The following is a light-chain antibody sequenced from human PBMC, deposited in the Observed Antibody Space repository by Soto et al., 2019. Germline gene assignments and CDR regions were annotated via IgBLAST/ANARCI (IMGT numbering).Light chain of an antibody. J-gene: IGLJ1*01. CDR1: FSDVGAYNY. CDR3: LSYAGRTDFYV. Sequence: QSALIQPPSASGSPGQSVTISCTGTFSDVGAYNYVSWYQQHPGKAPRVILYEVSKRPSGVPYRFSGSKSGNTASLTVSGLQPEDEADYYCLSYAGRTDFYVFGTGTKLTVL. V-gene: IGLV2-8*01. CDR2: EVS.